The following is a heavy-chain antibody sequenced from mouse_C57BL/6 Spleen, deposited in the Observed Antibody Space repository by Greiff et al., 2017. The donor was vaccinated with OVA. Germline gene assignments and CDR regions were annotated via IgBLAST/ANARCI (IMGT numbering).Heavy chain of an antibody. V-gene: IGHV1-82*01. CDR2: IYPGDGDT. Sequence: VQLQQSGPELVKPGASVKISCKASGYAFSSSWMNWVKQRPGKGLEWIGRIYPGDGDTNYNGKFKGKATLTADKSSRTAYMQLSSLKSEDSAVYFCARSGYYYGSSYEEAWFAYWGQGTLVTVSA. D-gene: IGHD1-1*01. J-gene: IGHJ3*01. CDR1: GYAFSSSW. CDR3: ARSGYYYGSSYEEAWFAY.